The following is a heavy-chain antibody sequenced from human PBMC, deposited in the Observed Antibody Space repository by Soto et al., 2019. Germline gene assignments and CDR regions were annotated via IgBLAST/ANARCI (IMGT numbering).Heavy chain of an antibody. CDR3: ARGRGSTGYLCLEHYFDY. CDR1: GFSVTNNY. V-gene: IGHV3-66*01. CDR2: IDIGGNT. J-gene: IGHJ4*02. Sequence: EVQVVESGGGLVQPGGSLRLSCAASGFSVTNNYMNWVRQAPGKGLEWVSIIDIGGNTYYADSVKDRFTISRDNSRNTLYLHMDSLRAEDTAVYYCARGRGSTGYLCLEHYFDYLGQGTLVTVSP. D-gene: IGHD2-2*01.